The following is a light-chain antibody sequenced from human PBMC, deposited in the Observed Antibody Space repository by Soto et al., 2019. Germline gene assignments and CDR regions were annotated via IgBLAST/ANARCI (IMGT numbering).Light chain of an antibody. J-gene: IGLJ2*01. V-gene: IGLV2-14*03. Sequence: QSALTQPASVSGSPGQSITISCTGTSSDVGGYNYVSWYQQHPGKAPKLMIYAVSSRPSGVSDRFSGSKSGNTASLTISGLQAEDEADYYFISYTTTNTRIFGGGTKVTVL. CDR3: ISYTTTNTRI. CDR1: SSDVGGYNY. CDR2: AVS.